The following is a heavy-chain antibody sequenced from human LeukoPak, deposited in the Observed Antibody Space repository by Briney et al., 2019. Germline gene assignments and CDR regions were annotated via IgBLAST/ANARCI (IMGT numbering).Heavy chain of an antibody. J-gene: IGHJ4*02. CDR2: ISGSGSTI. V-gene: IGHV3-48*03. Sequence: PGGSLRLSCSASGFTFSSYDMNWVRQAPGMGLEWVSYISGSGSTIYYADSVKGRFTISRDNAKNTLYLQMNSLRAEDTSVYYCGSDRGVDYWGQGTLVTVSS. D-gene: IGHD3-10*01. CDR3: GSDRGVDY. CDR1: GFTFSSYD.